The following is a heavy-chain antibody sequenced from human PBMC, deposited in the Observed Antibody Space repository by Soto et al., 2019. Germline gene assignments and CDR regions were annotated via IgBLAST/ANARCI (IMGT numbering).Heavy chain of an antibody. CDR3: ARDDVLCDGGRCYGVPLAV. CDR1: GFTVSSKY. V-gene: IGHV3-66*01. D-gene: IGHD2-15*01. CDR2: IQSGGPT. J-gene: IGHJ6*04. Sequence: EVHLVESGGGLVQPGGSLRLSCAASGFTVSSKYMSWVRQAPGKGLEWVSLIQSGGPTYYADSVKGRFTISRDTSENTLHLQMDSLRAEATAVYYCARDDVLCDGGRCYGVPLAVWGKGTTVTVSS.